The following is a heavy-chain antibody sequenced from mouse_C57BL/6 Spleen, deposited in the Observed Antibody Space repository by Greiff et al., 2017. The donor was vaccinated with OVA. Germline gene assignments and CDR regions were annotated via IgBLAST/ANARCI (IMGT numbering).Heavy chain of an antibody. CDR3: TNGNDVYY. CDR1: GFNITDYY. V-gene: IGHV14-4*01. J-gene: IGHJ2*01. CDR2: IDPESGDT. D-gene: IGHD1-1*01. Sequence: EVQLQQSGAELVRPGASVKLSCTASGFNITDYYMHWVKQSPEQGLEWIGWIDPESGDTEYASKFKGKATITADTSSNTAYLQLSSLTSEDTADCYCTNGNDVYYWGQGTTLTVSS.